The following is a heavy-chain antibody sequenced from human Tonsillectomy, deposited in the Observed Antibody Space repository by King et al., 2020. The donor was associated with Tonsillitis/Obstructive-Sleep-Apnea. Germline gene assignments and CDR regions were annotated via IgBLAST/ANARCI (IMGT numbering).Heavy chain of an antibody. D-gene: IGHD2-2*03. CDR2: ISSRATTI. J-gene: IGHJ6*02. CDR1: GFTFSSYE. CDR3: ARDGCYSYYYGMDV. Sequence: VQLVESGGGLVQPGGSLRLSCAASGFTFSSYEMTWVRQAPGKGLEWVSYISSRATTIYFIDSVKGRFTISRDNAKNSLYMQMNSLRAEDTAVYYCARDGCYSYYYGMDVWGQGITVTVSS. V-gene: IGHV3-48*03.